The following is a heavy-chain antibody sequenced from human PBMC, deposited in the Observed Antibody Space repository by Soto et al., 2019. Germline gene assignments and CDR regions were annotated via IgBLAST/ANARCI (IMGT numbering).Heavy chain of an antibody. CDR3: AKDAGGSSYFDY. CDR1: GFTFSSYG. Sequence: QVQLVESGGGVVQPGRSLRLSCAASGFTFSSYGMHWVRQAPGKGLEWVAVISYDGSNEYYADSVKGRFTISRDNSKNTLYLQTNSLRAEDTAVYYCAKDAGGSSYFDYWGQGTLVSVSS. J-gene: IGHJ4*02. CDR2: ISYDGSNE. D-gene: IGHD1-26*01. V-gene: IGHV3-30*18.